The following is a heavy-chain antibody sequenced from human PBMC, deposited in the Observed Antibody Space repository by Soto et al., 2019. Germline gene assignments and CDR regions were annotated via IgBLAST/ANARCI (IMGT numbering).Heavy chain of an antibody. V-gene: IGHV5-10-1*01. CDR3: ARHPLWQWLVRKAYYYGMDV. CDR1: GYSFTRYW. J-gene: IGHJ6*02. CDR2: IDPSDSYT. D-gene: IGHD6-19*01. Sequence: GESLKISCKGSGYSFTRYWISWVRQMPGKGLEWMGRIDPSDSYTNYSPSFQGHVTISADKAISTAYLQWSSLKASDTAMYYCARHPLWQWLVRKAYYYGMDVWGQGTTVTVSS.